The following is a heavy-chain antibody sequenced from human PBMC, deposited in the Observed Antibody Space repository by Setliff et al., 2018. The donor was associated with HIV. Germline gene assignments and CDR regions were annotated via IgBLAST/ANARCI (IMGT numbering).Heavy chain of an antibody. Sequence: SETLSLTCAVYGGSFSGYYWSWIRQPPGKGLEWIGEINDSGSTNYNPSLKSRVTMSVDTSKNQFSLRLSSVTAADTAVYYCARDESQVEVHRGYSYGSFDYWGQGTLVTVSS. CDR1: GGSFSGYY. V-gene: IGHV4-34*01. D-gene: IGHD5-18*01. CDR3: ARDESQVEVHRGYSYGSFDY. CDR2: INDSGST. J-gene: IGHJ4*02.